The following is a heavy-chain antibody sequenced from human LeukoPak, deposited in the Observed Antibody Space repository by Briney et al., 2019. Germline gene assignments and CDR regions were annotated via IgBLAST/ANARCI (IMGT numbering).Heavy chain of an antibody. CDR3: AREYCSGGRCQYYFDY. Sequence: GGSLRLSCAASGFNFSSYWMHWVRQAPGKGLEYVSGISSDGGSPFHVNSVKGRFTISRDNSKDTLYLQMGSLRAEDMAVYYCAREYCSGGRCQYYFDYWGQGTLVTVSS. V-gene: IGHV3-64*01. CDR2: ISSDGGSP. J-gene: IGHJ4*02. D-gene: IGHD2-15*01. CDR1: GFNFSSYW.